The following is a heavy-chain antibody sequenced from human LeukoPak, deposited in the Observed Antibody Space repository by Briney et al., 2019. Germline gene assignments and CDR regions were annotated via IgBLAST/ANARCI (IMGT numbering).Heavy chain of an antibody. CDR3: ARDRNYYGSGSYPRAGYFQH. V-gene: IGHV4-34*01. J-gene: IGHJ1*01. CDR1: GGSFSGYY. CDR2: INHSGST. D-gene: IGHD3-10*01. Sequence: SETLFLTCAVYGGSFSGYYWSWIRQPPGKGLEWIGEINHSGSTNYNPSLKSRVTISVDTSKNQFSLKLSSVTAADTAVYYCARDRNYYGSGSYPRAGYFQHWGQGTLVTVSS.